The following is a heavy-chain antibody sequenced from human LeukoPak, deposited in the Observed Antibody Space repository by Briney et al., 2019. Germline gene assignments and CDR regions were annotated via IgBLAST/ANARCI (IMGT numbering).Heavy chain of an antibody. D-gene: IGHD7-27*01. V-gene: IGHV3-33*01. CDR2: IWYDGINE. J-gene: IGHJ4*02. CDR1: GITFSSYG. Sequence: HSARSLRLSCAASGITFSSYGMHWVRQAPGRGLEWVAVIWYDGINEYYADSVKGRFTVSRDNANNTLYLQMNSLRADDTAVYFCARDVAKWGRWPDYWGQGTLVTVSS. CDR3: ARDVAKWGRWPDY.